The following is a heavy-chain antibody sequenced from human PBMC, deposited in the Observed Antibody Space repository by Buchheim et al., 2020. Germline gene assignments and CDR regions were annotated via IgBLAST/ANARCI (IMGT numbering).Heavy chain of an antibody. D-gene: IGHD4-17*01. CDR2: ISGSADST. J-gene: IGHJ4*02. CDR1: GFTFSSYA. CDR3: AKDMDHLYGDLIY. V-gene: IGHV3-23*01. Sequence: EVQLLESGGGSVQPGGSLRLSCAASGFTFSSYAMSWVRQAPGKGLEWVSGISGSADSTSYADSVKGRFTTSTDNSTNTHDFQMNSLRAEDTAVYYCAKDMDHLYGDLIYWGQGTL.